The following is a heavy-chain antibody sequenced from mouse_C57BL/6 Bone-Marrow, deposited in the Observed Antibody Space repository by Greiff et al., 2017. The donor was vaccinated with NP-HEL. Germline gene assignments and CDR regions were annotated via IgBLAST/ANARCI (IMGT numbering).Heavy chain of an antibody. Sequence: VQLQQSGAELARPGASVKLSCKASGYTFTSYGISWVKQRTGQGLEWIGEIYPRSGNTYYNEKFKGKATLTADKSSSTAYMELRSLTSEDSAVYFCARSLYYDYDDYFDYWGQVTTLTVSS. CDR3: ARSLYYDYDDYFDY. CDR2: IYPRSGNT. CDR1: GYTFTSYG. D-gene: IGHD2-4*01. J-gene: IGHJ2*01. V-gene: IGHV1-81*01.